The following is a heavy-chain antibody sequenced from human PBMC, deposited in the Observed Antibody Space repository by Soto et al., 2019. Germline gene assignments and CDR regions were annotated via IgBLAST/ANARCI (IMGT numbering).Heavy chain of an antibody. Sequence: GGSLRLSCAASGFTVSSNYMSWVRQAPGKGLGWVSVIYSGGSTYYADSVKGRFTISRDNSKNTLYLQMNSLRAEDTAVYYCARLGDYGDYFDYWGQGTLVTVSS. CDR2: IYSGGST. J-gene: IGHJ4*02. D-gene: IGHD4-17*01. CDR1: GFTVSSNY. CDR3: ARLGDYGDYFDY. V-gene: IGHV3-66*04.